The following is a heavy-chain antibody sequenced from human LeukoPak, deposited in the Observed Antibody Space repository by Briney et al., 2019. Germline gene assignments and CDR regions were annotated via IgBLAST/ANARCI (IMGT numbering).Heavy chain of an antibody. V-gene: IGHV3-9*03. CDR1: GFSFDDHA. Sequence: PGRSLRLSCTASGFSFDDHAMHWVRQAPGKGLEWLSGISWNSGVIRYADSVKGRFTISRDNAKNSLYLQMNSLRAEDMALYYCAKDQGATYFHYMDVWGKGTTVAVSS. J-gene: IGHJ6*03. CDR3: AKDQGATYFHYMDV. CDR2: ISWNSGVI.